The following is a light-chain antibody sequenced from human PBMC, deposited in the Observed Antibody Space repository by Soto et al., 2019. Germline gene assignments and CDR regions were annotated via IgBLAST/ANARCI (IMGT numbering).Light chain of an antibody. CDR2: GAS. V-gene: IGKV3-15*01. Sequence: EIVMTQSPATLSVSPGERATLSCRASHSLGINLAWYQQKPGQAPRLVIYGASTRATGIPARFSGSGSGTDFTLTISSLQSEDFAVYYCQHYNNWPPWTFGQGTTVEIK. CDR3: QHYNNWPPWT. J-gene: IGKJ1*01. CDR1: HSLGIN.